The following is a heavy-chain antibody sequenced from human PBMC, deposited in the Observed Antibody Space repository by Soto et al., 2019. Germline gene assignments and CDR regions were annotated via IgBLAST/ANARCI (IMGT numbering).Heavy chain of an antibody. CDR1: GFTFSSYA. V-gene: IGHV3-30-3*01. CDR3: ARFYYDSSGYPHVYYYGMDV. J-gene: IGHJ6*02. CDR2: ISYDGSNK. Sequence: GGSLRLSFAASGFTFSSYAMPWVSQAPGKGLEWVAVISYDGSNKYYADSVKGRFTISRDNSNNTLYLQMNSLRAEDTAVYYCARFYYDSSGYPHVYYYGMDVWGQGTTVTVSS. D-gene: IGHD3-22*01.